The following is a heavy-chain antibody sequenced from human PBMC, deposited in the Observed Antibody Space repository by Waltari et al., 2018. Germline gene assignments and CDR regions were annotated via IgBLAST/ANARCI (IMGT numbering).Heavy chain of an antibody. J-gene: IGHJ4*02. CDR2: SRSKANSYAT. D-gene: IGHD6-19*01. V-gene: IGHV3-73*02. CDR1: GFPFTGPA. Sequence: EVQLVESGGGLVQPGGSLKLSCAASGFPFTGPAMPWVRQPSGKGREWVGRSRSKANSYATAYAASVKGRFTISRDDSKNTAYLQMNSLKTEDTAVYYCTTSSGHPKDYWGQGTLVTVSS. CDR3: TTSSGHPKDY.